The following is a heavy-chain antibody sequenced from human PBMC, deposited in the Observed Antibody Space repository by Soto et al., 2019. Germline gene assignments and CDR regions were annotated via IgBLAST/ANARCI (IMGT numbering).Heavy chain of an antibody. CDR3: ARGGRRGTMVRGVILPDYYYYYYGMDV. J-gene: IGHJ6*02. V-gene: IGHV1-69*12. CDR2: IIPIFGTA. D-gene: IGHD3-10*01. CDR1: GGTFSSYA. Sequence: QVQLVQSGAEVKKSGSSVKVSCKASGGTFSSYAISWVRQAPGQGLEWMGGIIPIFGTANYAQKFQGRVTISADESTNTAYIELSRLSSEDTAVYYCARGGRRGTMVRGVILPDYYYYYYGMDVWGQGTTVTVSS.